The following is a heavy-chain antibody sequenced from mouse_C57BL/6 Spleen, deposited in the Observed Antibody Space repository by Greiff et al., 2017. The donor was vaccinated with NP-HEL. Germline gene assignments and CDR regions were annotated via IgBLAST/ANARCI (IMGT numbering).Heavy chain of an antibody. V-gene: IGHV2-2*01. CDR3: ARIRSTMVTTLYYYAMDY. Sequence: VMLVESGPGLVQPSHCLSITCTVSGFSLTSYGVHWVRQSPGKGLEWLGVIWSGGSKDYNAAFISRLSISKDNSKSQVFFKMNSLQADDTAIYYWARIRSTMVTTLYYYAMDYWGQGTSVTVSS. J-gene: IGHJ4*01. D-gene: IGHD2-1*01. CDR2: IWSGGSK. CDR1: GFSLTSYG.